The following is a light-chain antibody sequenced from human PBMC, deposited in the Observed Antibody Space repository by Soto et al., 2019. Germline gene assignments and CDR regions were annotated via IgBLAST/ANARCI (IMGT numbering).Light chain of an antibody. J-gene: IGLJ3*02. V-gene: IGLV1-47*01. CDR2: KND. Sequence: QSVVSQPTSASETPGQRVTVSCSGSSSNIGRNYVYWYQQFPGTAPKLLIFKNDQRPSGVPDRFSGSKSGTSASLAISGLRSEDEADYYCATWDASLSGWVFGGGTKLTVL. CDR1: SSNIGRNY. CDR3: ATWDASLSGWV.